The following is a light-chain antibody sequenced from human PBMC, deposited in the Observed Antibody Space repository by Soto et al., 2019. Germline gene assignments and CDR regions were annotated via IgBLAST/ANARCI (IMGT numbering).Light chain of an antibody. CDR2: EVF. V-gene: IGKV2D-29*01. CDR3: MQGTQPPPV. Sequence: DIELTQTPLSLSVTRGQPASISCNSSRSFLHSDGKTFLYCYLQKAGLPPQVLIYEVFNRVSGVSDRFSGSGSGTDFTLKISQVEADDVGIYYCMQGTQPPPVFGPGTKVD. J-gene: IGKJ3*01. CDR1: RSFLHSDGKTF.